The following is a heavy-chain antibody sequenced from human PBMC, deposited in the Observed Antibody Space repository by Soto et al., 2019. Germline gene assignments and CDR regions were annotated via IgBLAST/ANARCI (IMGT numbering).Heavy chain of an antibody. Sequence: PGGSLRLSCAASGFTFSSYAMSWVRQAPGKGLEWVSAISGSGGSTYYADSVKGRFTISRDNSKNTLYLQMNSLRAEDTAVYYCAKDPRIVVVIASDYWGQGTLVTVSS. J-gene: IGHJ4*02. CDR3: AKDPRIVVVIASDY. CDR1: GFTFSSYA. D-gene: IGHD3-22*01. V-gene: IGHV3-23*01. CDR2: ISGSGGST.